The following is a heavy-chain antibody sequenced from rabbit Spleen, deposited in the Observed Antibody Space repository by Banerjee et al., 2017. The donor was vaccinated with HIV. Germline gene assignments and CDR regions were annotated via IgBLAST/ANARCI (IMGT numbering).Heavy chain of an antibody. Sequence: QEQLVESGGGLVQPGGSLTVTCTASGLDFSSRYWICWVRQAPEKGLEWIACIGTGFGDTYYANWAKVRFTISKTSSTTVTLQVTSLTAADTATYFCARETWGATGDYGLWGPGTLVTVS. V-gene: IGHV1S45*01. CDR1: GLDFSSRYW. J-gene: IGHJ4*01. D-gene: IGHD2-1*01. CDR2: IGTGFGDT. CDR3: ARETWGATGDYGL.